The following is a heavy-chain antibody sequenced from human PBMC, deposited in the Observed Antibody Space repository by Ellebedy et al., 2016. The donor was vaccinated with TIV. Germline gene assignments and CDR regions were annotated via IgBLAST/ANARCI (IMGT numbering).Heavy chain of an antibody. CDR3: ARDMVQGMVARYLWFDY. CDR2: ISAYTGET. Sequence: ASVKVSCKASGYTFNSYSISWVRQAPGQGPEWMGWISAYTGETQYAQKYQGRVTLTTDSSTTTAYMELRSLRSDDTAVYFCARDMVQGMVARYLWFDYWGQGTLITVSS. D-gene: IGHD5-12*01. J-gene: IGHJ4*02. CDR1: GYTFNSYS. V-gene: IGHV1-18*01.